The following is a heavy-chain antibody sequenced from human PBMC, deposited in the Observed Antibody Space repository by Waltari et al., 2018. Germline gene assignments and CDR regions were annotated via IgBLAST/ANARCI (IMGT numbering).Heavy chain of an antibody. D-gene: IGHD5-18*01. CDR2: INWNGGST. CDR3: ARDVGGDTAMVTAYFDY. J-gene: IGHJ4*02. Sequence: QAPGKGLEWVSGINWNGGSTGYADSVKGRFTISRDNAKNSLYLQMNSLRAEDTALYYCARDVGGDTAMVTAYFDYWGQGTLVTVSS. V-gene: IGHV3-20*03.